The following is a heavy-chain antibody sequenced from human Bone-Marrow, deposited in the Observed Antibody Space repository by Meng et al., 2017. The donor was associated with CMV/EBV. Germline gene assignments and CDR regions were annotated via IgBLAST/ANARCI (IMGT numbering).Heavy chain of an antibody. V-gene: IGHV3-21*01. Sequence: GESLKISCAASGFTFSSYSMNWVRQAPGKGLEWVSSISSSSSYIYYADSVKGRFTISRDNAKNSLYLQMNSLRAEVTAVYYCARDLGKGFLEWLSHYGMDVWGQGTTVAVSS. CDR2: ISSSSSYI. CDR1: GFTFSSYS. J-gene: IGHJ6*02. CDR3: ARDLGKGFLEWLSHYGMDV. D-gene: IGHD3-3*01.